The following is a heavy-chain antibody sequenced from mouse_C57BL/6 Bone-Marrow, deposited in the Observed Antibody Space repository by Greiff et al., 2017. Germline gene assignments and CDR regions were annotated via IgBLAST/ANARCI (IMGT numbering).Heavy chain of an antibody. J-gene: IGHJ1*03. CDR2: INPSSGYT. V-gene: IGHV1-4*01. D-gene: IGHD1-1*01. CDR3: ARSGYYGSSYVWYFDV. CDR1: GYTFTSYT. Sequence: QVQLKQSGAELARPGASVKMSCKASGYTFTSYTMHWVKQRPGQGLEWIGYINPSSGYTKYNQKFKDKATLTADKSSSTAYMQLSSLTSEDSAVYYCARSGYYGSSYVWYFDVWGTGTTVTVSS.